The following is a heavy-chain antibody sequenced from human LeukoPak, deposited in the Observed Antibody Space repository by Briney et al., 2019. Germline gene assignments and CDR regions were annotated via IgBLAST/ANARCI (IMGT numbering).Heavy chain of an antibody. D-gene: IGHD1-26*01. J-gene: IGHJ6*02. CDR2: IIPIFGTA. CDR1: GGTFSSYA. CDR3: ASYSGSYYYYYYGMDV. V-gene: IGHV1-69*13. Sequence: SMKVSCKASGGTFSSYAISWVRQAPGQGLEWMGGIIPIFGTANYAQKFQGRVTITADESTSTAYMELSSLRSEDTAVYYCASYSGSYYYYYYGMDVWGQGTTVTVSS.